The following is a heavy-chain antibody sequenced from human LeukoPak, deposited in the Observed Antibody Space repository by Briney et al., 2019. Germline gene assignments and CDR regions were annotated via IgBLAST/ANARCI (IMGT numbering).Heavy chain of an antibody. CDR3: ARVGGIAAFDY. CDR2: IYYSGST. CDR1: RDSISSYY. V-gene: IGHV4-59*01. J-gene: IGHJ4*02. D-gene: IGHD6-13*01. Sequence: PSETLSLTCTHPRDSISSYYWSWLRQPPGKGLEWIGYIYYSGSTNYNPSLKSRVTISVDTSKNQFSLKLSSVTAADTAVYYCARVGGIAAFDYWGQGTLVTVSS.